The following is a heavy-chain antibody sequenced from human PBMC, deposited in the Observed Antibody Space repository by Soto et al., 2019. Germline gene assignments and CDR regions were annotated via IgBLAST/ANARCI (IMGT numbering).Heavy chain of an antibody. J-gene: IGHJ1*01. V-gene: IGHV1-58*02. D-gene: IGHD2-21*01. CDR3: STDRPHMAIGGPA. CDR1: GFDFGSFG. Sequence: SVNLSCKASGFDFGSFGMQWVRQAHGQGLEWIGWIVVGNGNTNYAPQFQGRVTITRDMFTRTKYMDLYNLRSEDTAVYFCSTDRPHMAIGGPAWGRG. CDR2: IVVGNGNT.